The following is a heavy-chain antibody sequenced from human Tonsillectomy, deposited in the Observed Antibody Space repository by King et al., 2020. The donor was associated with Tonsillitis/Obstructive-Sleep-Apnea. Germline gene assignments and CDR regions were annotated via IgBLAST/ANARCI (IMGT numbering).Heavy chain of an antibody. CDR3: AREYYDFWSGYYSDYYYYYYMDV. CDR1: GFTISSYS. V-gene: IGHV3-21*01. D-gene: IGHD3-3*01. CDR2: ISSSSSYI. J-gene: IGHJ6*03. Sequence: QLVQSGGGLVKPGGSLRLSCAASGFTISSYSMNWVRQAPGKGLEWVSSISSSSSYIYYADSVKGRFTISRDNAKNSLYLQMNSLKAEDTAVYYCAREYYDFWSGYYSDYYYYYYMDVWGKGTTVTVSS.